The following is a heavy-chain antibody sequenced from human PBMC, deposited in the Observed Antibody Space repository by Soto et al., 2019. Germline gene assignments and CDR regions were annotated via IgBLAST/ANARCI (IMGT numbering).Heavy chain of an antibody. CDR2: ISAHNGNT. CDR1: GYAFTTYG. V-gene: IGHV1-18*01. J-gene: IGHJ4*02. D-gene: IGHD1-1*01. Sequence: QVHLVQSGAEVKKPGASVKVSCKGSGYAFTTYGITWVRQAPGQGLEWMGWISAHNGNTNYAQKLQGRVTVTRDTSTSTAYMELMSPRSDDTAVYYCARGRYGYYWGQGALVTVSS. CDR3: ARGRYGYY.